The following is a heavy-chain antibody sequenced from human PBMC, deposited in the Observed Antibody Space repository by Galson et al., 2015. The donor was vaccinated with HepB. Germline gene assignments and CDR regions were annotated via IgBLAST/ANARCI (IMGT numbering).Heavy chain of an antibody. CDR1: GFTFSSYG. V-gene: IGHV3-30*18. J-gene: IGHJ6*02. Sequence: SLRLSCAASGFTFSSYGMHWVRQAPGKGLEWVAVISYDGSNEYYADSVKGRFTISRDNSKNTLYLQMNSLRAEDTAVYYCAKVGQYCSSTSCYKRYYYYGMDVWGQGTTVTVSS. CDR2: ISYDGSNE. CDR3: AKVGQYCSSTSCYKRYYYYGMDV. D-gene: IGHD2-2*02.